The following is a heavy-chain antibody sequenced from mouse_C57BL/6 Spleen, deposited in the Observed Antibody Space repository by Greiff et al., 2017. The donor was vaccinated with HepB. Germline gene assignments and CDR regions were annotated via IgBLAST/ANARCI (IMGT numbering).Heavy chain of an antibody. Sequence: EVQLQESGGGLVKPGGSLKLSCAASGFTFSDYGMHWVRQAPEKGLEWVAYISSGSSTIYYADTVKGRFTISRDNAKNTLFLQMTSLRSEDTAMYYCARWAVGYAMDYWGQGTSVTVSS. CDR1: GFTFSDYG. CDR2: ISSGSSTI. V-gene: IGHV5-17*01. CDR3: ARWAVGYAMDY. J-gene: IGHJ4*01. D-gene: IGHD1-1*01.